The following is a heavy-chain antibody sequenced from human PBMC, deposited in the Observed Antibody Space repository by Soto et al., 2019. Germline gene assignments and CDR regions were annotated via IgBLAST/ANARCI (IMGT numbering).Heavy chain of an antibody. J-gene: IGHJ4*02. CDR3: ARAPKWLATYYFDY. D-gene: IGHD6-19*01. CDR1: GGSISSYY. V-gene: IGHV4-4*07. Sequence: ASETLSLTCTVSGGSISSYYWSWIRQPAGKGLEWIGRIYTSGSTNYNPSLKSRVTMSVDTSKNQFSLKLSSVTAADTAVYYCARAPKWLATYYFDYWGQGTLVTVSS. CDR2: IYTSGST.